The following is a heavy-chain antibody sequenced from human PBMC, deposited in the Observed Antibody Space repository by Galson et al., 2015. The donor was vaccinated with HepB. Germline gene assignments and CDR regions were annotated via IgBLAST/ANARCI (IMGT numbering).Heavy chain of an antibody. CDR3: TTDRVVVISDY. CDR1: GFTFSNAW. CDR2: IKSKTDGGTT. D-gene: IGHD3-22*01. J-gene: IGHJ4*02. V-gene: IGHV3-15*01. Sequence: SLRLSCAASGFTFSNAWMSWVRQAPGKGLEWVGRIKSKTDGGTTDYAAPVKGRFTISRDDSKNTLYLQMNSLKTEDTAVYYCTTDRVVVISDYWGQGTLVTVSS.